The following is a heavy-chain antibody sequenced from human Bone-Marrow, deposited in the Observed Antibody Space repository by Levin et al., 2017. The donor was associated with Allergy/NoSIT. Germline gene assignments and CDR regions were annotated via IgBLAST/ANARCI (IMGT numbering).Heavy chain of an antibody. J-gene: IGHJ5*02. CDR3: VRGSSSSWSFLGNNFFET. Sequence: QAGGSLRLSCLGSGFIFEDYAIHWVRQAPGKGLEWVSGINWNSNKIEYGDSVRGRFTISRDNARNSVHLQMDSLREEDTAFYYCVRGSSSSWSFLGNNFFETWGPGTLVTVSS. V-gene: IGHV3-9*01. D-gene: IGHD3-22*01. CDR2: INWNSNKI. CDR1: GFIFEDYA.